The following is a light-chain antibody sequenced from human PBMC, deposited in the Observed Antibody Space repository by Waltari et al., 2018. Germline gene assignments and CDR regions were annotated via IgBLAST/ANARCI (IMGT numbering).Light chain of an antibody. V-gene: IGKV1-39*01. CDR1: QGISSY. CDR3: QQYKTLPYS. J-gene: IGKJ2*03. CDR2: YAN. Sequence: DIQMTQSPSSLSASVGDRVTITCRASQGISSYLNWYQQKPGKAPKLLIFYANSLESGVPSRFSGSGSGTEFTLTISSLQPEDFATYYCQQYKTLPYSFGQGTKVEI.